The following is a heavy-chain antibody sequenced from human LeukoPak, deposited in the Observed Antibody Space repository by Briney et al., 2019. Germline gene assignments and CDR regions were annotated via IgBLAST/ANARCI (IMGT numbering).Heavy chain of an antibody. V-gene: IGHV4-39*01. CDR2: IYYSGST. CDR1: GGSTSSSSYY. CDR3: ARLAVTMIIGDAFDI. Sequence: SETLSLTCTVSGGSTSSSSYYWGWIRQPPGTGLEWIGSIYYSGSTYYNPSLKSRVTISVDTSKNQFSLKLSSVTAADTAVYYCARLAVTMIIGDAFDIWGQGTMVTVSS. D-gene: IGHD3-22*01. J-gene: IGHJ3*02.